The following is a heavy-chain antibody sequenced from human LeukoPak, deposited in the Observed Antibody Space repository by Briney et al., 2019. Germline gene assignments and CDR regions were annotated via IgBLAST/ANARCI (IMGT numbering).Heavy chain of an antibody. CDR3: AREGASGSYWDY. D-gene: IGHD1-26*01. V-gene: IGHV3-30-3*01. CDR2: IPYDGSNK. J-gene: IGHJ4*02. Sequence: GGSLRLSCAASGFTFSSYAMHWVRQAPGKGLEWVAVIPYDGSNKYYADSVKGRFTISRDNSKNTLYLQMNSLRAEDTAVYYCAREGASGSYWDYWGQGTLVTVSS. CDR1: GFTFSSYA.